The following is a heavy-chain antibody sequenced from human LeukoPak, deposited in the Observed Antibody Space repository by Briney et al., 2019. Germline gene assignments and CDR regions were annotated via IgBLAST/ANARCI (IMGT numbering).Heavy chain of an antibody. V-gene: IGHV4-4*07. Sequence: SETLSLTCTVSGGSISSYYWSWIRQPAGKGLEWIGRIYTSGSTNYNPSLKSRVTMSVDTSKNQFSLKLSSVTAADTAVYYCARGRPDCSTSCYGTYYYYYYMDVWGKGTTVTVSS. CDR1: GGSISSYY. CDR3: ARGRPDCSTSCYGTYYYYYYMDV. CDR2: IYTSGST. J-gene: IGHJ6*03. D-gene: IGHD2-2*01.